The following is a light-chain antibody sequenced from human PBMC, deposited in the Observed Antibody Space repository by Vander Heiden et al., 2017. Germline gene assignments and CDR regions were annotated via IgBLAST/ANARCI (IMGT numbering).Light chain of an antibody. Sequence: QSVLTQPPSASGTPGQRVPISCSGSSPNIGSNYVYWYQQRPVTAPKLLIYRNNQRPSGVPDRFSGSKSGTSASLAISGRRSEDEADYDCAAWDDSLSGRVFGTGTKVTVL. CDR3: AAWDDSLSGRV. CDR1: SPNIGSNY. V-gene: IGLV1-47*01. J-gene: IGLJ1*01. CDR2: RNN.